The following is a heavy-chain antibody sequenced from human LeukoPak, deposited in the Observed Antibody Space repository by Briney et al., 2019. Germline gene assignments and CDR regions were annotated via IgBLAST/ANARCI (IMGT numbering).Heavy chain of an antibody. CDR2: ISNSGSTI. CDR1: GFTLSGHE. D-gene: IGHD2-8*02. V-gene: IGHV3-48*03. J-gene: IGHJ3*02. Sequence: PGGSLRLSCAPSGFTLSGHEMKWVRQAPGKGLEWVSYISNSGSTIYYADSVKGRFTISRDNAKNSLYLQMDSLRTEDTAIYYCARDKALVLYGSDAFDIWGQGTVVTVSS. CDR3: ARDKALVLYGSDAFDI.